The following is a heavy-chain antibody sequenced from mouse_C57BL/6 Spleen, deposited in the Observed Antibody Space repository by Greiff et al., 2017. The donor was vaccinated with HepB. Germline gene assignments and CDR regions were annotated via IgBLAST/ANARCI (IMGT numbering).Heavy chain of an antibody. Sequence: VKLQESGPGLVQPSQSLSITCTVSGFSLTSYGVHWVRQSPGKGLEWLGVIWSGGSTDYNAAFISRLSISKDNSKSQVFFKMNSLQADDTAIYYCAKIYYDYVAYAMDDWGQGTSVTVSS. CDR3: AKIYYDYVAYAMDD. J-gene: IGHJ4*01. V-gene: IGHV2-2*01. CDR1: GFSLTSYG. D-gene: IGHD2-4*01. CDR2: IWSGGST.